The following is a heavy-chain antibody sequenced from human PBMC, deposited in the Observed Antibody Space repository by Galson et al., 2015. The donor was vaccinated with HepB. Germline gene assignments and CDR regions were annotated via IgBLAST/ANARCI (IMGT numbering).Heavy chain of an antibody. CDR1: GFTFSNAW. V-gene: IGHV3-15*01. J-gene: IGHJ4*02. D-gene: IGHD4-17*01. CDR3: TTGGYGDYGFDY. CDR2: IKSKTDGGTT. Sequence: SLRLSCAASGFTFSNAWMSWVRQAPGKGLKWVGRIKSKTDGGTTDYAAPVKGRFTISRDDSKNTLYLQMNSLKTEDTAVYYCTTGGYGDYGFDYWGQGTLVTVSS.